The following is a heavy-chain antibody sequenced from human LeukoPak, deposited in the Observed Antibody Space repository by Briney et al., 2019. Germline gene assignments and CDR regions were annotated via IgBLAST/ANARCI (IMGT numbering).Heavy chain of an antibody. CDR3: ARDFDRGAFDY. V-gene: IGHV4-31*03. J-gene: IGHJ4*02. Sequence: SETLSLTCTVSGGSISSGGYYWSWIRQHPGKGLEWIGYIYYSGSTYYNPSLKSRVTISVDTSKNQFSLKLSSVTAAATAVYYCARDFDRGAFDYWGQGTLVTVSS. CDR2: IYYSGST. D-gene: IGHD3-22*01. CDR1: GGSISSGGYY.